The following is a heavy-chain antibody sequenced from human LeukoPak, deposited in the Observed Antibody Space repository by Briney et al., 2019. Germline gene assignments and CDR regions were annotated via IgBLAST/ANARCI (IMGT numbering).Heavy chain of an antibody. CDR1: GVSMNSYH. V-gene: IGHV4-59*01. D-gene: IGHD5-24*01. CDR2: ISDSGST. Sequence: SETLSLTCTVSGVSMNSYHWSWIRQPPGKGLEWMGYISDSGSTNYNPSLTSRVPISEGTSMNEFSLKLSSVTAADTAVYYCASGRGGYNPGYWGQGTLVTVSS. J-gene: IGHJ4*02. CDR3: ASGRGGYNPGY.